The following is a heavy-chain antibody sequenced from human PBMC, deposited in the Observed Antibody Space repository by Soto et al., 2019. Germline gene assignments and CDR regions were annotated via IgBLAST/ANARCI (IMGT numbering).Heavy chain of an antibody. Sequence: GASVKVSCKASGGTFSSYAISWVRQAPGQGLEWMGGIIPIFGTANYAQRFQGRVTITADKSTSTAYMELSSLRSEDTAVYYCAGGGDTAMFAPFDPWGQGTLVTVSS. J-gene: IGHJ5*02. D-gene: IGHD5-18*01. CDR2: IIPIFGTA. CDR1: GGTFSSYA. CDR3: AGGGDTAMFAPFDP. V-gene: IGHV1-69*06.